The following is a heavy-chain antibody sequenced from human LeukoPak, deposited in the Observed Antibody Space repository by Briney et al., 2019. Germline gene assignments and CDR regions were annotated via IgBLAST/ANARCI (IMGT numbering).Heavy chain of an antibody. D-gene: IGHD6-13*01. Sequence: SETLSLTCTVSGGSISSYYWSWIRQPPGKGLEWIGYIYYSGSTNYNPSLKSRVTISVDTSKNQFSLKLSSVTAADTAVYYCALTTGTAAAGYYYYYGMDVWGQGTTVTVSS. CDR2: IYYSGST. V-gene: IGHV4-59*01. J-gene: IGHJ6*02. CDR1: GGSISSYY. CDR3: ALTTGTAAAGYYYYYGMDV.